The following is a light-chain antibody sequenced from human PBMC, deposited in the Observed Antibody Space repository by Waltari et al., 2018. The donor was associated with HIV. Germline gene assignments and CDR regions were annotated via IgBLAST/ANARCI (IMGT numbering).Light chain of an antibody. CDR1: SSNIGSTI. CDR3: AAWDDSLNGPV. V-gene: IGLV1-44*01. J-gene: IGLJ2*01. CDR2: SNY. Sequence: QSVLTQPPSASGTPGQRVTISCSGSSSNIGSTIVNWFQQLPGTAPKLLIYSNYQRPSVVPDRFSGSKSGTSASLAISGLQSEDEADYYCAAWDDSLNGPVFGGGTKLTVL.